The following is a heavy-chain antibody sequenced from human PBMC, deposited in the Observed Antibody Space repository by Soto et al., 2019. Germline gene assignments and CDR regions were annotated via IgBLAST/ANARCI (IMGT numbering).Heavy chain of an antibody. V-gene: IGHV4-34*01. CDR1: GGSFSGYY. Sequence: SETLSLTCAVYGGSFSGYYWSWIRQPPGKGLEWIGEINHSGSTNYNPSLKSRVTISVDTSKNQFSLKLSSVTAADTAVYYCARLRVQFTRRDYYYGMDVWGQGTTVTASS. D-gene: IGHD1-1*01. CDR3: ARLRVQFTRRDYYYGMDV. CDR2: INHSGST. J-gene: IGHJ6*02.